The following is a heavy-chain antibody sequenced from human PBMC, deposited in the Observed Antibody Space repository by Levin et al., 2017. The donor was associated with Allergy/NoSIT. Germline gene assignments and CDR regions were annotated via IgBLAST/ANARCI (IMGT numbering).Heavy chain of an antibody. Sequence: GESLKISCAASGFTFSSYAMSWVRQAPGKGLEWVSAISGSGGSTYYADSVKGRFTISRDNSKNTLYLQMNSLRAEDTAVYYCAKDEGNEGDYWGQGTLVTVSS. CDR2: ISGSGGST. J-gene: IGHJ4*02. CDR3: AKDEGNEGDY. V-gene: IGHV3-23*01. CDR1: GFTFSSYA. D-gene: IGHD1-1*01.